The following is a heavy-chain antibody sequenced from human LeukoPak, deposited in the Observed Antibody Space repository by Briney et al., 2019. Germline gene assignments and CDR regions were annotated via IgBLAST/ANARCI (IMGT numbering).Heavy chain of an antibody. Sequence: GGSLRLSCAASGFTFSSYWMSWVRQAPGKGLEWVANIKQDGSEKYHVDSVKGRFTISRDNAKNSLYLQMNSLRAEDTAVYYCARDGVNYGDYWSPWDYYYGMDVWGQGTTVTVSS. CDR3: ARDGVNYGDYWSPWDYYYGMDV. D-gene: IGHD4-17*01. CDR1: GFTFSSYW. V-gene: IGHV3-7*01. J-gene: IGHJ6*02. CDR2: IKQDGSEK.